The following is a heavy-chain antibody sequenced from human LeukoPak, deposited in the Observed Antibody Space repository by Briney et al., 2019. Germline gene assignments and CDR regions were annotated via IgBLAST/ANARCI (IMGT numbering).Heavy chain of an antibody. V-gene: IGHV4-38-2*02. D-gene: IGHD7-27*01. J-gene: IGHJ4*02. CDR1: GYSISSDYY. CDR3: ASRKLGNDY. CDR2: IYHSGTT. Sequence: PSETLSLTCTVSGYSISSDYYWGWIRQPPGKGLEWIGTIYHSGTTYYSPSLKSRVTISADTSQNQFSLKLSSVTAADTAVYYCASRKLGNDYWGQGTLVTVSS.